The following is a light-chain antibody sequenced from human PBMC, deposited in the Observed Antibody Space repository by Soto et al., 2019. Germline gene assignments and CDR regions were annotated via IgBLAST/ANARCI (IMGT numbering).Light chain of an antibody. CDR1: QSLLHSNGYNY. V-gene: IGKV2-28*01. Sequence: DIVMTQSPLSLPVTPGEPASISCRSSQSLLHSNGYNYLDWYLQKPGQSPQLLIYLGSNRASGVPDRCSGSGSGKDFTMKISRVEDEDVGVYYCMQALPTRTFGGGTKVEIK. CDR2: LGS. J-gene: IGKJ4*01. CDR3: MQALPTRT.